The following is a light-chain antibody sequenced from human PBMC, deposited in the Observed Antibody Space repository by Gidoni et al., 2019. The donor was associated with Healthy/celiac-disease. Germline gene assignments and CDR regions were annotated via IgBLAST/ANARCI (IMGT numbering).Light chain of an antibody. Sequence: EIVLTQSPGTLSLSPGERATLSCRASQSVSSSYLAWYQQKPGQAPRLLIYGASSRATGIPDRFSGSGSGTDFTLTISRLEPEDFAGYYCQQYGSSRTFXXXTKVEIK. CDR3: QQYGSSRT. V-gene: IGKV3-20*01. J-gene: IGKJ1*01. CDR2: GAS. CDR1: QSVSSSY.